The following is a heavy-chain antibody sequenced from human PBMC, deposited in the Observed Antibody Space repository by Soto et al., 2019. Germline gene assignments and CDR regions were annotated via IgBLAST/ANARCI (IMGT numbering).Heavy chain of an antibody. CDR3: ARGEGRIYGFHYYYGMDV. Sequence: PSETLSLTCTVSGGSISSSSYYWGWIRQPPGKGLEWIGYSYYSGSTNYNPSLKSRVTISVDTSKNQFSLKLSSVTAADTAVYYCARGEGRIYGFHYYYGMDVWGQGTTVTVSS. V-gene: IGHV4-61*05. D-gene: IGHD2-15*01. CDR1: GGSISSSSYY. J-gene: IGHJ6*02. CDR2: SYYSGST.